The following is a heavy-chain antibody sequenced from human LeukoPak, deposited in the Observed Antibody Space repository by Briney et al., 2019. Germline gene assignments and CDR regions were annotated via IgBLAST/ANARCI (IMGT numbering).Heavy chain of an antibody. CDR1: GFTFSSYE. CDR2: IWYDGSNK. CDR3: ARDLYGGNSGLDY. D-gene: IGHD4-23*01. V-gene: IGHV3-33*08. J-gene: IGHJ4*02. Sequence: GGSLRLSCAASGFTFSSYEMNWVRQAPGKGLEWVADIWYDGSNKYYADSVKGRFTISRDNSKNTLYLQMNSLRAEDTAVYYCARDLYGGNSGLDYWGQGTLVTVSS.